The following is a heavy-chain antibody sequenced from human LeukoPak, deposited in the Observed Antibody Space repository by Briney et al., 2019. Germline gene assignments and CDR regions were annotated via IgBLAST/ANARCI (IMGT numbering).Heavy chain of an antibody. Sequence: GGALRLSCAASGFPFRSHAMSWVRQAPGQGLEWVSTISGSGGGTYYADSGKGRFTISRDNSKNTLYLQMNSLRAEDTAVYYCAREVPTGTTIFYYRGQGTLVTVSS. J-gene: IGHJ4*02. CDR1: GFPFRSHA. CDR2: ISGSGGGT. V-gene: IGHV3-23*01. D-gene: IGHD1-1*01. CDR3: AREVPTGTTIFYY.